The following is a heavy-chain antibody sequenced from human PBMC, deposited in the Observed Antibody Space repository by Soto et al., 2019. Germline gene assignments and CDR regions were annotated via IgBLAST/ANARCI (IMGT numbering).Heavy chain of an antibody. D-gene: IGHD5-12*01. V-gene: IGHV4-34*01. J-gene: IGHJ4*02. CDR3: ARGRWLRSSFDY. CDR2: INHSGST. CDR1: GGSFSGYY. Sequence: QVQLQQWGAGLLKPSETLSLTCAVYGGSFSGYYWSWIRQPPGKGLEWIGEINHSGSTNYNPSLKRRVTISVDTSKNQFSLKVSFVTAADTAVYYGARGRWLRSSFDYWGQGTLVTVSS.